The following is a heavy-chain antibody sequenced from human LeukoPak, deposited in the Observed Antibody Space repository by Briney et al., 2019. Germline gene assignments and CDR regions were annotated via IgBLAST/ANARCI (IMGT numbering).Heavy chain of an antibody. CDR2: ISGSGRTT. J-gene: IGHJ4*02. CDR3: AKNVVVKRYIDY. Sequence: GGSLRLSCAASGLTFSNHAMSWVRQTPGKGLHWVSVISGSGRTTEYADSVKGRFTISRDNSKNTLSLQMNSLRVEDTAIYYCAKNVVVKRYIDYWGQGTLVTVSS. V-gene: IGHV3-23*01. D-gene: IGHD2-15*01. CDR1: GLTFSNHA.